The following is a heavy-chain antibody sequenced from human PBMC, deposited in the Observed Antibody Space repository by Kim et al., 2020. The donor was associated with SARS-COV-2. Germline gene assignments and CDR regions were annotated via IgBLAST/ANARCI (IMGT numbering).Heavy chain of an antibody. D-gene: IGHD3-10*01. CDR2: K. CDR3: AEGRHYGSGIDY. V-gene: IGHV3-33*06. J-gene: IGHJ4*02. Sequence: KDIEDSVKGRFTISRDNSKNKLYLQMNSLRAEDTAVYYCAEGRHYGSGIDYWGQGTLVTVSS.